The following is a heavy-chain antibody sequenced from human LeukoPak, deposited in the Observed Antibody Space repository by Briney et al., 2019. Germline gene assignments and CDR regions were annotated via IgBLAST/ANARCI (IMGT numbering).Heavy chain of an antibody. V-gene: IGHV4-4*07. CDR1: GGSISSYY. D-gene: IGHD2-2*01. J-gene: IGHJ4*02. Sequence: SETLSLTCTVSGGSISSYYWRWIRQPAGKGLEWIGRIYTSGSTNYNPSLKSRVTMSVDTSKNQFSLKLSSVTAADTAVYYCARDFCSSTSCSYYFDYWGQGTLVTVSS. CDR2: IYTSGST. CDR3: ARDFCSSTSCSYYFDY.